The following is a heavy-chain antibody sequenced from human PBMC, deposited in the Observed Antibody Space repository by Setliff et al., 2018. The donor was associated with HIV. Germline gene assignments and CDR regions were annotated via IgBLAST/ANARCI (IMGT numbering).Heavy chain of an antibody. J-gene: IGHJ4*02. V-gene: IGHV4-34*01. CDR3: ASLPPLYDSSGYYFDY. D-gene: IGHD3-22*01. CDR1: GGSFSGNY. CDR2: INHSGST. Sequence: SETLSLTCAVYGGSFSGNYWTWIRQSPGKGLEWIGEINHSGSTNYKLSLKSRVTISVDASKNQFSLKLGPVTAADTAVYYFASLPPLYDSSGYYFDYWGQGTLVTVSS.